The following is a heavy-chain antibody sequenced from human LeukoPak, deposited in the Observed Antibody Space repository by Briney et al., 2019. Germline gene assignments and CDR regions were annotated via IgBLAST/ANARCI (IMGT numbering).Heavy chain of an antibody. CDR3: ARSPAAGTMDY. Sequence: GGSLRLSCAASGFTFSSYSMNWVRQAPGKGLEWVSSISSSSSYIYYADSVKGRFTISRDDAKNSLYLQMNSLRAEDTAVYYCARSPAAGTMDYWGQGTLVTVSS. CDR1: GFTFSSYS. J-gene: IGHJ4*02. V-gene: IGHV3-21*01. D-gene: IGHD6-13*01. CDR2: ISSSSSYI.